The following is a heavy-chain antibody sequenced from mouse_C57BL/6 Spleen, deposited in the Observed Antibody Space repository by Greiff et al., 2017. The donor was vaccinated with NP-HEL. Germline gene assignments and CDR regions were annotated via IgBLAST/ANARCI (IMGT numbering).Heavy chain of an antibody. J-gene: IGHJ2*01. CDR2: IDPSDSST. V-gene: IGHV1-50*01. CDR1: GYTFTSYW. CDR3: ARYFITTVVDYFDY. D-gene: IGHD1-1*01. Sequence: QVQLQQPGAELVKPGASVKLSCKASGYTFTSYWMPWVKQRPGQGLEWIGEIDPSDSSTNYNQKFKGKATLTVDTSSSTAYMQLSSLTSEDSAVYYCARYFITTVVDYFDYWGQGTTLTVSS.